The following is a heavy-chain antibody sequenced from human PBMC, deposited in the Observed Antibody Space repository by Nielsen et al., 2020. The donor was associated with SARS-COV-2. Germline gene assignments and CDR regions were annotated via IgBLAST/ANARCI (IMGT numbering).Heavy chain of an antibody. J-gene: IGHJ4*02. CDR3: ARGRRKSYGSGSYYNVGYFDY. V-gene: IGHV3-30*02. CDR2: IRYDGSNK. Sequence: WIRQPPGKGLEWVAFIRYDGSNKYYADSVKGRFTISRDNSKNTLYLQMNSLRAEDTAVYYCARGRRKSYGSGSYYNVGYFDYWGQGTLVTVSS. D-gene: IGHD3-10*01.